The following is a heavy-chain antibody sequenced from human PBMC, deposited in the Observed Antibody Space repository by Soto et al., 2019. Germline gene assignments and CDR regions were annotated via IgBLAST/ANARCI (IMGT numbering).Heavy chain of an antibody. CDR3: ARELRSGDWLLRGEHYYYMDV. CDR2: TYYRSKWYN. J-gene: IGHJ6*03. D-gene: IGHD3-9*01. V-gene: IGHV6-1*01. CDR1: GDSVSSNSAA. Sequence: SQTLSLTCAISGDSVSSNSAAWNWIRQSPSRGLEWLGRTYYRSKWYNDYAVSVKSRITINPDTSKNQFSLQLNSVTPEDTAVYYCARELRSGDWLLRGEHYYYMDVWGKGTTVTVSS.